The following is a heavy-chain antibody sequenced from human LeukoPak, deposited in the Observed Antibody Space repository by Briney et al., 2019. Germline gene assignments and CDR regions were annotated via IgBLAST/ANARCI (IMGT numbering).Heavy chain of an antibody. CDR1: GFTFSRYW. CDR2: MNQDGSEI. D-gene: IGHD3-16*01. CDR3: AKSRITGYFDY. Sequence: GGSLRLSCVGSGFTFSRYWLNWVRQAPGKGLEWVANMNQDGSEIYYLDSVKGRFTISRDNAKNSVYLQMNSLRAEDTAVCYCAKSRITGYFDYWGQGTLVTVSS. V-gene: IGHV3-7*03. J-gene: IGHJ4*02.